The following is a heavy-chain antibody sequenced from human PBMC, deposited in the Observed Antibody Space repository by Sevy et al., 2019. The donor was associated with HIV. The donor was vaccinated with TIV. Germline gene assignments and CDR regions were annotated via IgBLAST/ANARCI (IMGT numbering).Heavy chain of an antibody. D-gene: IGHD3-22*01. V-gene: IGHV3-48*03. J-gene: IGHJ5*02. Sequence: GGSLRLSCEASGFTFSSYEMNWVRRAPGKRLEWVSCISSSGTTIKYADSVKGRFTISRDNAKNSLYMQMNSLRAEDTAVYYSARVDANYDKGFDPWGQGTLVTVSS. CDR2: ISSSGTTI. CDR3: ARVDANYDKGFDP. CDR1: GFTFSSYE.